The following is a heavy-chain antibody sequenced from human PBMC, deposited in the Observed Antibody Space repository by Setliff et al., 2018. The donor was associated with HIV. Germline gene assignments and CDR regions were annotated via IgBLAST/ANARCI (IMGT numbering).Heavy chain of an antibody. CDR1: GGTFSSYA. V-gene: IGHV1-69*05. J-gene: IGHJ3*02. Sequence: SVKVSCKASGGTFSSYAISWVRQAPGQGLEWMGGIIPIFGTANYAQKFQGRVTITTDESTSTAYMELSSLRSEDTAVYYCARYRPNHPQNAFDIWGQGTMVTVSS. D-gene: IGHD1-26*01. CDR3: ARYRPNHPQNAFDI. CDR2: IIPIFGTA.